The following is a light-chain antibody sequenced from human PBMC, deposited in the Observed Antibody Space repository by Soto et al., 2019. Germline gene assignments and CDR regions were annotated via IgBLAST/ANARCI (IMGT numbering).Light chain of an antibody. J-gene: IGKJ1*01. CDR3: QQYGNSPPTT. V-gene: IGKV3-20*01. CDR1: QSISSNY. Sequence: EIVLTQSPGTLSLSPGERATRSCRASQSISSNYLAWYQQKPGQTPRLLTYGASSRATGIPDRFSGSGSGTDFTLTISRLEPEDFAVYYCQQYGNSPPTTFGQGTKVDIK. CDR2: GAS.